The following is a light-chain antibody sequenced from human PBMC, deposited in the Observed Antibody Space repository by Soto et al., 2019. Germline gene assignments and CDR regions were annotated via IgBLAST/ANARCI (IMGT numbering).Light chain of an antibody. J-gene: IGKJ1*01. CDR1: HCISSA. CDR2: DDS. CDR3: QHYNSYSEA. Sequence: AIQLTQSPSSQSASVGDRVTITCRASHCISSALAWYQQKPGKAPELLIYDDSSLESGVPSRFSGSGSGTDFTLTISSLQPDDFATYYCQHYNSYSEAFGQGTKVDI. V-gene: IGKV1-13*02.